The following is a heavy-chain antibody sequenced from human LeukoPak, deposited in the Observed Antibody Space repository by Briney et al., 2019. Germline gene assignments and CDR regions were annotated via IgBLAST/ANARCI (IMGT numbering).Heavy chain of an antibody. CDR1: GFTFSSYA. J-gene: IGHJ4*02. Sequence: GGSLRLSCAASGFTFSSYAMHWVRQAPGKGLEWVAVISYDGSNKYYADSVKGRFTISRDNSKNTLYLQMNSLRAEDTAVYFCAKETGYSSSPLDYWGQGTRVTVSS. D-gene: IGHD6-13*01. V-gene: IGHV3-30*04. CDR2: ISYDGSNK. CDR3: AKETGYSSSPLDY.